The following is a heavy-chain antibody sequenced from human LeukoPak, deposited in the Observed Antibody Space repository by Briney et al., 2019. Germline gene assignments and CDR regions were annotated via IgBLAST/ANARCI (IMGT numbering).Heavy chain of an antibody. CDR3: ARDLAAYSSGWYFL. J-gene: IGHJ3*01. V-gene: IGHV3-21*01. CDR1: GFTFSSYN. D-gene: IGHD6-19*01. CDR2: ISSSSSHI. Sequence: GGSLRLSCEASGFTFSSYNMNWVRQAPGKGLEWVSSISSSSSHIYYADSVKGRFTISRDDAKNSLYLQMNSLRAEDTAVYHCARDLAAYSSGWYFLWGQGTMVTVSS.